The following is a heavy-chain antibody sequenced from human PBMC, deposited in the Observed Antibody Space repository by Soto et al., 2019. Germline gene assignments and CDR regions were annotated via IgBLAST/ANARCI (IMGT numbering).Heavy chain of an antibody. D-gene: IGHD5-18*01. CDR2: IYYRGGT. CDR3: ARGRGYSYGLFDY. CDR1: GGSVSGYY. V-gene: IGHV4-59*08. J-gene: IGHJ4*02. Sequence: SETLSLTCTVSGGSVSGYYWSWIRQPPGKGLEWIGFIYYRGGTIYNPSLKSRVTISVDTSKNQFSLKLSSVTAADTAVYYCARGRGYSYGLFDYWGQGTLVTVSS.